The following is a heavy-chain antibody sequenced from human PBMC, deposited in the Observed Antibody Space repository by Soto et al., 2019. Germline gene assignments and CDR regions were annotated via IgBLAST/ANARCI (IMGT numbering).Heavy chain of an antibody. CDR3: ARDFDV. CDR1: GFTFSSYA. J-gene: IGHJ2*01. CDR2: IKQDGSEQ. Sequence: PGGSLRLSCAASGFTFSSYAMSWVRQAPGKGLEWVANIKQDGSEQYYVDSVKGRFTISRNNAKNSLYLQMNSLRAEDTAVFYCARDFDVWGRGTLVTVSS. V-gene: IGHV3-7*01.